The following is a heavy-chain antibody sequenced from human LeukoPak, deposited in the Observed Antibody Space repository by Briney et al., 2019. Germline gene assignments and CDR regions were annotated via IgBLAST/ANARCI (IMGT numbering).Heavy chain of an antibody. J-gene: IGHJ6*01. Sequence: AESPLILCQGSGYSFGTYWIAWVRQMPGKGLGWMGIIYPPDCDTRYSPSFQGQVTISADKSISTAYLQWSSLKASDRAIYYCTRREYCASDRTIHYSLNHGLDVWGEGTT. D-gene: IGHD2-21*01. CDR3: TRREYCASDRTIHYSLNHGLDV. CDR2: IYPPDCDT. CDR1: GYSFGTYW. V-gene: IGHV5-51*01.